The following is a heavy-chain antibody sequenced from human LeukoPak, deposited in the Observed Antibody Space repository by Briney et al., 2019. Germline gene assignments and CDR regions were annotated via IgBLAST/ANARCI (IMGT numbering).Heavy chain of an antibody. CDR1: GFTFSSYW. J-gene: IGHJ4*02. CDR3: ARSGSMVPSF. D-gene: IGHD3-3*01. Sequence: GGSLRLSCAASGFTFSSYWMHWVRQAPGKGLEWVSAVRGSGDNTHYADSVKGRFTISRDNSKNTVSLQMNSLRAEDTAVYYCARSGSMVPSFWGQGTLVTVSS. CDR2: VRGSGDNT. V-gene: IGHV3-23*01.